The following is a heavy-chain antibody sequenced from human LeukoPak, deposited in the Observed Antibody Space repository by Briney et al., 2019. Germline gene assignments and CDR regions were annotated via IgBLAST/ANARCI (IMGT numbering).Heavy chain of an antibody. V-gene: IGHV4-4*07. D-gene: IGHD3-10*01. CDR1: GGSISSYY. Sequence: PSETLSLTCTVSGGSISSYYWSWIRQPAGKGLEWIGRIYTSGSTNYNPSLKSRVTISVDKSKNQFSLKLSSVIAADTAVYYCARDPGYGSGRYAGIYYYMDVWGKGTTVTVSS. CDR2: IYTSGST. CDR3: ARDPGYGSGRYAGIYYYMDV. J-gene: IGHJ6*03.